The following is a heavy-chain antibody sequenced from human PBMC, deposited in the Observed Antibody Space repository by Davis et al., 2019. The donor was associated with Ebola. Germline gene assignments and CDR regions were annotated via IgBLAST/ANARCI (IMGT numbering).Heavy chain of an antibody. CDR2: IYYSGST. Sequence: PSETLSLTCTVSGGSISSYYWSWIRQPPGKGLEWIGYIYYSGSTNYNPSLKSRVTISVDTSKNQFSLKLSSVTAADTAVYYCARVLMEVGQWLVPAFDIWGQGTMVTVSS. V-gene: IGHV4-59*01. CDR1: GGSISSYY. D-gene: IGHD6-19*01. J-gene: IGHJ3*02. CDR3: ARVLMEVGQWLVPAFDI.